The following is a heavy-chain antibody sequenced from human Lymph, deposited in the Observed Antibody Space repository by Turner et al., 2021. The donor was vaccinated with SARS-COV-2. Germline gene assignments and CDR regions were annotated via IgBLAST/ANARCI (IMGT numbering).Heavy chain of an antibody. D-gene: IGHD3-16*01. CDR1: GFTFNNYA. CDR3: ANLYPTVSWEFPYGMDV. V-gene: IGHV3-23*01. CDR2: ISGSGGRT. Sequence: EVQLLESGGVLVHPGGSLSLSCAASGFTFNNYARSWVRQARGKGLEWVSTISGSGGRTYYADSVKGRFIISRDNSKNTRYLQMNSLRAEDTAVYYCANLYPTVSWEFPYGMDVWGQGTTVTVSS. J-gene: IGHJ6*02.